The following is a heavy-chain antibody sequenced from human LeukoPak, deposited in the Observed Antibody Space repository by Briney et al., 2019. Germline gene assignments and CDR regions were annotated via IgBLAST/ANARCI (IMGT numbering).Heavy chain of an antibody. CDR2: IKQDGSEK. CDR3: ARGGGSITIFGVVIISPATFDY. Sequence: GGSLRLSCAASGFTFSSYWKSWVRQAPGKGLEWVANIKQDGSEKYYVDSVKGRFTISRDNAKNSLYLQMNSLRAEDTAVYYCARGGGSITIFGVVIISPATFDYWGQGTLVTVSS. D-gene: IGHD3-3*01. V-gene: IGHV3-7*01. J-gene: IGHJ4*02. CDR1: GFTFSSYW.